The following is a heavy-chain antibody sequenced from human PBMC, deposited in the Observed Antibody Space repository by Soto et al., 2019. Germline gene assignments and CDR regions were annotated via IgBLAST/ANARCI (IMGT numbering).Heavy chain of an antibody. CDR2: VQDNGIST. D-gene: IGHD2-21*02. V-gene: IGHV3-74*01. CDR1: GFTFSSYG. CDR3: ALPYAGDPAGFDY. Sequence: GGSLRLSCAASGFTFSSYGRHWVRQAPGKGLEWVSRVQDNGISTNYAASVEGRFTISRDNAKNTVYLQMNGLRSDDTALYYCALPYAGDPAGFDYWGQGTLVTVSS. J-gene: IGHJ4*02.